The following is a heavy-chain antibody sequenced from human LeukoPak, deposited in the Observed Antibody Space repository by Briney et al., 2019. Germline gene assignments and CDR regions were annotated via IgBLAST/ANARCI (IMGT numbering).Heavy chain of an antibody. CDR1: GFTFDNYA. V-gene: IGHV3-9*01. Sequence: GRSLRLSCAASGFTFDNYAMHWVRQAPGKGLEWVSGISWNSGSIGYADSVKGRFTISRDNAKNSLYLQMNSLRTEDTALYYCSFVRYCSGGSCHVAAFDAFYIWGQGTMVTVSS. CDR3: SFVRYCSGGSCHVAAFDAFYI. J-gene: IGHJ3*02. CDR2: ISWNSGSI. D-gene: IGHD2-15*01.